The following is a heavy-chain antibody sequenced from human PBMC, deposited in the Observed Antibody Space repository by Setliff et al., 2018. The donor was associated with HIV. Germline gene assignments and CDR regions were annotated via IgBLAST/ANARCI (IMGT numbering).Heavy chain of an antibody. CDR1: GYTFNTYG. CDR2: ISPNFGHT. J-gene: IGHJ6*02. CDR3: ARLGSGWSDSYYYAMDI. V-gene: IGHV1-18*01. D-gene: IGHD6-19*01. Sequence: GASVKVSCKASGYTFNTYGISWVRQAPGHGLEWMGWISPNFGHTNYAQNFLGRVTMTTDTSTSRAYMELRSLRSDDTAVYFCARLGSGWSDSYYYAMDIWGQGTTVTVSS.